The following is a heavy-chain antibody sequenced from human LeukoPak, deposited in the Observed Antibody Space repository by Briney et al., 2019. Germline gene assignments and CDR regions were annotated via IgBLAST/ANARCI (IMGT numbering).Heavy chain of an antibody. CDR1: GYTFTSYD. V-gene: IGHV1-8*03. D-gene: IGHD2-2*02. CDR2: MNPNSGYT. J-gene: IGHJ6*03. Sequence: ASVKVSCKASGYTFTSYDINWVRQATGQGLEWMGWMNPNSGYTGYAQKFQGRVTITRNTSISTAYMELSSLRSEDTAVYYCARGLGVVVPAAIDYYYYMDVWGKGTTVTVSS. CDR3: ARGLGVVVPAAIDYYYYMDV.